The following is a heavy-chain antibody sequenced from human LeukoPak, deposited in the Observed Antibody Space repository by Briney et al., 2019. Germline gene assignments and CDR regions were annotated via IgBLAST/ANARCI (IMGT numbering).Heavy chain of an antibody. CDR1: GFTFSSYA. CDR3: AKDTSSSWLIDAFDI. D-gene: IGHD6-13*01. CDR2: ISYDGSNK. V-gene: IGHV3-30-3*01. J-gene: IGHJ3*02. Sequence: GGSLRLSCAASGFTFSSYAMHWVRQAPGKGLEWVAVISYDGSNKYYADSVKGRFTISRDNPKNTLYLQMNSLRAEDTAVYYCAKDTSSSWLIDAFDIWGQGTMVTVSS.